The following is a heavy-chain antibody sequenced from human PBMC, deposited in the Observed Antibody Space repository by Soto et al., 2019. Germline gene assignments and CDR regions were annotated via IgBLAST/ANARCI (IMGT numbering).Heavy chain of an antibody. CDR2: IIPIFGTA. D-gene: IGHD5-12*01. Sequence: GASVKVSCKASGGTFSSYAISWVRHAPGQGLEWMGGIIPIFGTANYAQKFQGRVTITADESTSTAHMELSSLRSEDTAVYYCARARRDGYPSFDYWGQGTLVTVSS. J-gene: IGHJ4*02. V-gene: IGHV1-69*13. CDR1: GGTFSSYA. CDR3: ARARRDGYPSFDY.